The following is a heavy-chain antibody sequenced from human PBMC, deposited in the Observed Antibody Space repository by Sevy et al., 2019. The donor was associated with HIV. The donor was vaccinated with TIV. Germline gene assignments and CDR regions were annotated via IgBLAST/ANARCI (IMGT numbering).Heavy chain of an antibody. CDR1: GYTLTELS. V-gene: IGHV1-24*01. J-gene: IGHJ4*02. CDR2: FEPEDGET. D-gene: IGHD3-22*01. CDR3: ATTKDYYDSSGSPFDY. Sequence: ASVKVSCKVSGYTLTELSMHWVRQATGKGLEWMGSFEPEDGETVYAQKFQGRVTMTEDTSSDTAYMELSSLRSDDTAVYYCATTKDYYDSSGSPFDYWGQGTLVTVSS.